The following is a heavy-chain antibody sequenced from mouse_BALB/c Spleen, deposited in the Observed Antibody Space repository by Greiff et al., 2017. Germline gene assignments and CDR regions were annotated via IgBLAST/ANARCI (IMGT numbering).Heavy chain of an antibody. V-gene: IGHV2-9*02. CDR2: IWAGGST. CDR3: ASYDGYYGGIDYYAMDY. D-gene: IGHD2-3*01. Sequence: QVQLKESGPGLVAPSQSLSITCTVSGFSLTSYGVHWVRQPPGKGLEWLGVIWAGGSTNYNSALMSRLSISKDNSKSQVFLKMNSLQTDDTAMYYCASYDGYYGGIDYYAMDYWGQGTSVTVSS. CDR1: GFSLTSYG. J-gene: IGHJ4*01.